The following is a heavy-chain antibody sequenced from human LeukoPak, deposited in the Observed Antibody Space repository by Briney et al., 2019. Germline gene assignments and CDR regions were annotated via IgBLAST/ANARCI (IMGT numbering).Heavy chain of an antibody. Sequence: GGSLTLSCAASGFTFSSYSMNWVRQAPGKGLEWVSSISSSSSYIYYADSVKGRFTISRDNAKNSLYLQMNSLRAEDTAVYYCAGAVATDAFDIWGQGTMVTVSS. V-gene: IGHV3-21*01. CDR1: GFTFSSYS. J-gene: IGHJ3*02. CDR2: ISSSSSYI. CDR3: AGAVATDAFDI. D-gene: IGHD6-19*01.